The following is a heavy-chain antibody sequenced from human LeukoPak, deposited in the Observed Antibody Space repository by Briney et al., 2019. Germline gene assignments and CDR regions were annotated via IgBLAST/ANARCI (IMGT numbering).Heavy chain of an antibody. CDR2: ISYDGSNK. CDR1: GFTFSSYA. D-gene: IGHD4-17*01. CDR3: ARGQGGYGDLDY. Sequence: PGGSLRLSCAASGFTFSSYAMHWVRQAPGKGLEWVAVISYDGSNKYYADSVKGRFTISRDNAKNSLYLQMNSLRAEDTAVYYCARGQGGYGDLDYWGQGTLVTVSS. V-gene: IGHV3-30-3*01. J-gene: IGHJ4*02.